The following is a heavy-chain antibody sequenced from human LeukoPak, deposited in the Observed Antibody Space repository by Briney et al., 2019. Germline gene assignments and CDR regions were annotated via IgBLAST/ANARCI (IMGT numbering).Heavy chain of an antibody. J-gene: IGHJ4*02. CDR2: IYWDDDK. Sequence: KKSGPTLVKPTQTLTLTCTFSGFSLSTSGVGVGWIRQPPGKAPEWLALIYWDDDKRYSPSLKSRLTITKDTSKNQVVLTMTNVDPLDTATYYCANRRGTSGWSEGYSDYWGQGTLVAVSS. CDR1: GFSLSTSGVG. D-gene: IGHD6-19*01. V-gene: IGHV2-5*02. CDR3: ANRRGTSGWSEGYSDY.